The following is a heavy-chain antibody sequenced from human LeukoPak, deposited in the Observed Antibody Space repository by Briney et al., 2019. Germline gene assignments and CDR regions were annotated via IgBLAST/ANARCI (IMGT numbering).Heavy chain of an antibody. CDR1: AYTFTDVY. CDR2: MNPNSANT. J-gene: IGHJ5*02. V-gene: IGHV1-8*03. CDR3: ARVMVRGVNWFDP. D-gene: IGHD3-10*01. Sequence: ASVKVSCKTSAYTFTDVYIHWVRQAPGQGLEWMGWMNPNSANTGYAQKFQGRVTITRNTSISTAYMELSSLRSEDTAVYYCARVMVRGVNWFDPWGQGTLVTVSS.